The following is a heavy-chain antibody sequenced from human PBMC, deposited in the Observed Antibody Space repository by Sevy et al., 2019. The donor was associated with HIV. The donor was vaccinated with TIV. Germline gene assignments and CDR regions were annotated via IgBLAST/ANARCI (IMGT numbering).Heavy chain of an antibody. V-gene: IGHV3-11*01. CDR3: ARAAGWFDA. CDR2: ISTSTSTTTI. J-gene: IGHJ5*02. CDR1: GFTFNDYN. Sequence: GGSLRLSCAASGFTFNDYNLSWIRQAPGKGLEWVSYISTSTSTTTIYYADSVKGRFTISRDNAKNSIYLKMNSLTVDDTAVYYCARAAGWFDAWGQGTLVTVSS.